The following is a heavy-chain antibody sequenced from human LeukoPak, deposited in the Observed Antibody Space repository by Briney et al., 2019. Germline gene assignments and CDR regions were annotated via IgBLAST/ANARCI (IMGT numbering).Heavy chain of an antibody. V-gene: IGHV1-2*02. J-gene: IGHJ6*03. CDR3: ARGSVNSSGWYYYYYYYMDV. D-gene: IGHD6-19*01. CDR1: GYTFTGYY. CDR2: INPNSGGT. Sequence: ASVKVSCKASGYTFTGYYMHWVRRAPGQGLEWMGWINPNSGGTNYAQKFQGRVTMTRDTSISTAYMELSRLRSDDTAVYYCARGSVNSSGWYYYYYYYMDVWGKGTTVTVSS.